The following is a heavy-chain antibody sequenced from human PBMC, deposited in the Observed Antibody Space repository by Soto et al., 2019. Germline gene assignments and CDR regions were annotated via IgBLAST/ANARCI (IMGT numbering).Heavy chain of an antibody. D-gene: IGHD3-10*01. Sequence: QAQLVESGGGVVQPGRSLRLSCAASGFTFNNYAMHWVRQAPGKGLERVAAISNDGSNEYYPDSVKGRFTISRDNSKNTLYLEMNSLRAEDTAVYHCARDSRSSGKGAFDIWGQGTMVTVSS. J-gene: IGHJ3*02. CDR1: GFTFNNYA. V-gene: IGHV3-30*03. CDR2: ISNDGSNE. CDR3: ARDSRSSGKGAFDI.